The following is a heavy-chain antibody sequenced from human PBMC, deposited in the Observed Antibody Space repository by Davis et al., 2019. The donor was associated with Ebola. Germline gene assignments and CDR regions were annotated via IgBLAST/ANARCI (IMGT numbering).Heavy chain of an antibody. D-gene: IGHD2/OR15-2a*01. CDR2: INSDGSDM. CDR1: GFTFTNYW. Sequence: HTGGSLRLSCAASGFTFTNYWMHWVRQAPGKGLVWISRINSDGSDMSYADSVKGRFTISRDNAKNTMSLQMNSLRAEDTAVYYCGRQNSYAIDVWGQGTTVTVSS. CDR3: GRQNSYAIDV. V-gene: IGHV3-74*01. J-gene: IGHJ6*02.